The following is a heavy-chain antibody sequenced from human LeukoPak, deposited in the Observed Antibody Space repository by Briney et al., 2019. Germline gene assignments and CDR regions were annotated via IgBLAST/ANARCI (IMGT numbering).Heavy chain of an antibody. CDR1: GFTFSNYA. CDR2: ISSDSGTI. J-gene: IGHJ4*02. Sequence: GGSLRLSCAASGFTFSNYAMNWVRQAPGQGLDWISYISSDSGTIYYADSVKGRFTISRDNAQNLLYLQMNSLRADDTAVYYCAREGRLRPSHIDYWGQGTLVTVSS. D-gene: IGHD2-15*01. CDR3: AREGRLRPSHIDY. V-gene: IGHV3-48*04.